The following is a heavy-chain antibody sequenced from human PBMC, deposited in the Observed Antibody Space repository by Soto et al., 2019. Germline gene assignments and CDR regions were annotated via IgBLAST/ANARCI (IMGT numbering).Heavy chain of an antibody. Sequence: EVQLLESGGGLVQPGGSLRLSCAASGFTFSSYAMSWVRQAPGKGLEWVSAISGSGGSTYYADSVKGRFTISRDNSKNPRHLRINGRRAEDTAVYYCAKADYGFWSGYDEYYYGMDVWGRGTAVTVSS. CDR2: ISGSGGST. V-gene: IGHV3-23*01. J-gene: IGHJ6*02. CDR3: AKADYGFWSGYDEYYYGMDV. CDR1: GFTFSSYA. D-gene: IGHD3-3*01.